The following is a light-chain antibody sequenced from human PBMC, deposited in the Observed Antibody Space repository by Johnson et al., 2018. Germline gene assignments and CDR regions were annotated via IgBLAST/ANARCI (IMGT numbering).Light chain of an antibody. CDR2: ENN. CDR3: GTWDSSLSAGNV. V-gene: IGLV1-51*02. J-gene: IGLJ1*01. CDR1: SYNIGNNY. Sequence: QSVLTQPPSVYAAPGQKVTISCSGSSYNIGNNYVSWYQQLPGTAPKLLIYENNKRPSGIPDRFSGSKSGTSATLGITGLQTGDEADYYCGTWDSSLSAGNVFGTGTKVTVL.